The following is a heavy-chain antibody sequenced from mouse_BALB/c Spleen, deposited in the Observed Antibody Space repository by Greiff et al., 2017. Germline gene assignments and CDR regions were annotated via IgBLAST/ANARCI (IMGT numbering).Heavy chain of an antibody. CDR2: ISSGSSTI. J-gene: IGHJ3*01. D-gene: IGHD2-4*01. CDR1: GFTFSSFG. CDR3: ARYDYDGFAY. Sequence: DVQLQESGGGLVQPGGSLKLSCAASGFTFSSFGMHWVRQAPEKGLECVAYISSGSSTIYYADTVKGRFTISRDNPKNTLFLQMTSLRSEDTAMYYCARYDYDGFAYWGQGTLVTVSA. V-gene: IGHV5-17*02.